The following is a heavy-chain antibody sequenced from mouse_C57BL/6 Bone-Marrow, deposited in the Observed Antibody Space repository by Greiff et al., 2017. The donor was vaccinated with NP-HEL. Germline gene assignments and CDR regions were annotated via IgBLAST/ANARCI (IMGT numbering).Heavy chain of an antibody. CDR2: IDPANGNT. CDR3: TSQAWFAY. V-gene: IGHV14-3*01. Sequence: VQLQQSVAELVRPGASVKLSCTASGFNIKNTYMPWVQQRPEQGLEWIGRIDPANGNTKYAPKFQGKATIAADTTSNTAYLQLSNLTSRDTAIYYCTSQAWFAYWGQGALVTVSA. CDR1: GFNIKNTY. J-gene: IGHJ3*01.